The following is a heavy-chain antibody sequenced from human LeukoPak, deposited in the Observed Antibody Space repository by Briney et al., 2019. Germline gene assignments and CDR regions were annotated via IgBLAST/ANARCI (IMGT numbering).Heavy chain of an antibody. CDR3: ARPAVAGTDNWFDP. D-gene: IGHD6-19*01. J-gene: IGHJ5*02. CDR1: GFTFSSYG. CDR2: TWYDGSNK. Sequence: PGGSLRLSCAASGFTFSSYGMHWVRQAPGKGLEWVAVTWYDGSNKYYADSVKGRFTISRDNSKNTLYLQMNSLRAEDTAVYYCARPAVAGTDNWFDPWGQGTLVTVSS. V-gene: IGHV3-33*01.